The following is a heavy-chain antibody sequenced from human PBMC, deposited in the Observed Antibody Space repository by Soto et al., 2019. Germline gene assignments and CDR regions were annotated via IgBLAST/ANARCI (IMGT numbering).Heavy chain of an antibody. V-gene: IGHV1-69*06. CDR1: GDTFNSHA. CDR3: ARSKGVGLVVDAFDI. CDR2: IIPMFGTA. Sequence: QVQLVQSGAEVKKPGSSVKVSCKVSGDTFNSHAITWVRQAPGQGLEWMGRIIPMFGTANYAQKFQGRVTITADTSTRTAYMELRSLRSEDTAVYYCARSKGVGLVVDAFDIWGQGTMVTVSS. J-gene: IGHJ3*02. D-gene: IGHD2-8*01.